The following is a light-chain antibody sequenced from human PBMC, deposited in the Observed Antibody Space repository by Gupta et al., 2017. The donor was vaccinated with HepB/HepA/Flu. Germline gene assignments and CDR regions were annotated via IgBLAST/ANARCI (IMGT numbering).Light chain of an antibody. CDR1: QSVSSY. Sequence: EIVLTQSPATLSLSPGERATLSCRASQSVSSYLAWYKQKPGQAPRLLIYDASNRATGIPARFRGSWCGTDFTLTISSREPEDFAVYYCQHHSNWPHITFGHGTKVDIK. CDR3: QHHSNWPHIT. CDR2: DAS. J-gene: IGKJ3*01. V-gene: IGKV3-11*01.